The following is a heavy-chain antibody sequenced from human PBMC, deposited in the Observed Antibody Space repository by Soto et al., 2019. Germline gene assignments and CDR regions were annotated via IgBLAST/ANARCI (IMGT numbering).Heavy chain of an antibody. D-gene: IGHD3-22*01. Sequence: QVQLVQSGAEVKKPGSSVKVSCKASGGTFSSYAISWVRQAPGQGLEWMGGIIPIFGTANYAQKFQGRVTITADESTSTAYMDLSSLRSEDTAVYYCARDARRYYDSSGYYSNWFDPWGQGTLVTVSS. CDR1: GGTFSSYA. CDR2: IIPIFGTA. J-gene: IGHJ5*02. V-gene: IGHV1-69*01. CDR3: ARDARRYYDSSGYYSNWFDP.